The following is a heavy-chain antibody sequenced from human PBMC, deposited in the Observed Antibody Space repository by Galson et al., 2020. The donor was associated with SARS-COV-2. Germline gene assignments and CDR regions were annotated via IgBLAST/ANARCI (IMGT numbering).Heavy chain of an antibody. CDR1: GFTFSSYA. CDR2: ISYDGSNK. V-gene: IGHV3-30*04. Sequence: GESLKISCTASGFTFSSYAMHWVRQAPGKGLEWVAVISYDGSNKYYADSVKGRFTISRDNSKNTLYLQMNSLRAEDTAVYYCARGYCSGGSCYLTNYFDYWGQGTLVTVSS. D-gene: IGHD2-15*01. J-gene: IGHJ4*02. CDR3: ARGYCSGGSCYLTNYFDY.